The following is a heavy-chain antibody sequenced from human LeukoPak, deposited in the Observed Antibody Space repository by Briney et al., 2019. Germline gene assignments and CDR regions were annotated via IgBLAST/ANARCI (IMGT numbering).Heavy chain of an antibody. CDR3: ASLRRYDTSGRGAY. Sequence: PSETLSLTCTVSGGSISSTSYFWGWIRQPPGDGLEWIGSIFYSGTTYYNPSLKSRFTISVDTSKNQFSLKVSPVTAADMAVYYCASLRRYDTSGRGAYWGQGTLVTVSS. CDR2: IFYSGTT. J-gene: IGHJ4*02. D-gene: IGHD3-22*01. CDR1: GGSISSTSYF. V-gene: IGHV4-39*01.